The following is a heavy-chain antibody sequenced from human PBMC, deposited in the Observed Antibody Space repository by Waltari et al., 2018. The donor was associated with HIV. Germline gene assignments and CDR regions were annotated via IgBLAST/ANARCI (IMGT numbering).Heavy chain of an antibody. V-gene: IGHV5-51*01. Sequence: EVPLVPSGAEVKKPGESLKLSCKGSGYSFTSYWIGRLRQIPGKGLEWMGIIYPGDSDTRYSPSFQGQVTISADKSISTAYLQWSSLKASDTAMYYCARHLQYSSGWQNWFDPWGQGTLVTVSS. CDR3: ARHLQYSSGWQNWFDP. CDR1: GYSFTSYW. D-gene: IGHD6-19*01. J-gene: IGHJ5*02. CDR2: IYPGDSDT.